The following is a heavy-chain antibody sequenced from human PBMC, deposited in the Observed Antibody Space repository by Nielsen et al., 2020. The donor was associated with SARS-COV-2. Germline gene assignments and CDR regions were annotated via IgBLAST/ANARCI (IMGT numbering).Heavy chain of an antibody. Sequence: ASVKVSCKASGYTFTGYYMHWVRQAPGQGLEWMGRINPNSGGTNYAQKFQGRVTMTRDTSISTAYMELSRLRSDDTAVYYCARDRIAAAGTRYYYMDVWGKGTTVTVSS. CDR2: INPNSGGT. V-gene: IGHV1-2*06. D-gene: IGHD6-13*01. CDR3: ARDRIAAAGTRYYYMDV. J-gene: IGHJ6*03. CDR1: GYTFTGYY.